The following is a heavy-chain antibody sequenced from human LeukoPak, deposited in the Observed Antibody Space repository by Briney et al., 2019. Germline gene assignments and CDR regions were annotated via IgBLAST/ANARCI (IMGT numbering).Heavy chain of an antibody. CDR2: TYYSGNT. CDR3: ARRYCGGSTCYPYYLDY. CDR1: GGSIRNYY. J-gene: IGHJ4*02. D-gene: IGHD2-15*01. V-gene: IGHV4-59*08. Sequence: PSETLSLTRSVSGGSIRNYYWSWLRQPPGEGLEWIGYTYYSGNTNYNPSLRGRVTISVDTSKTQFSLRLSSVTAAGTAVYYCARRYCGGSTCYPYYLDYWGQGTLVTVSS.